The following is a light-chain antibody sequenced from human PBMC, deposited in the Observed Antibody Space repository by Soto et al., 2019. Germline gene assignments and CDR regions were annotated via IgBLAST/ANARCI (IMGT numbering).Light chain of an antibody. J-gene: IGKJ4*01. CDR2: DAS. CDR3: HQRSNWPRT. Sequence: EIVMTQSPATLSLSPGERATLSCRASQGVSSYLAWYQHKPGQAPRLLIYDASTRATGIPARFSGSGSGTEFTLTISSLESEDFAVYYCHQRSNWPRTFGGGTKVESK. V-gene: IGKV3-11*01. CDR1: QGVSSY.